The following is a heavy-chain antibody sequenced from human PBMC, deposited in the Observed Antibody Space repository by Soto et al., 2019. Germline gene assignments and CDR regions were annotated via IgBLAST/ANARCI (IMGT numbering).Heavy chain of an antibody. Sequence: SETLSLTCTVSGGSISSSPYYWGWIRQPPGKGLEWIGNIYYNGNTFYNPSLKSRVTISIDTSKNQFSLKLSSVTAADTAVYYCARHGPLSNNWNQLDYWGQGTLVTVS. CDR2: IYYNGNT. D-gene: IGHD1-1*01. V-gene: IGHV4-39*01. CDR3: ARHGPLSNNWNQLDY. J-gene: IGHJ4*02. CDR1: GGSISSSPYY.